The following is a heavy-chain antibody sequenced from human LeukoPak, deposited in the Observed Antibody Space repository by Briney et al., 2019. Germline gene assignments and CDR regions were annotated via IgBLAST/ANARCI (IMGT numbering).Heavy chain of an antibody. J-gene: IGHJ4*02. D-gene: IGHD6-13*01. CDR3: ARSRTIPAYSSSWYEDY. CDR1: GYTFTSYD. CDR2: IIPIFGTA. V-gene: IGHV1-69*05. Sequence: AASVKVSCKASGYTFTSYDINWVRQAPGQGLEWMGGIIPIFGTANYAQKFQGRVTITTDESTSTAYMELSSLRSEDTAVYYCARSRTIPAYSSSWYEDYWGQGTLVTVSS.